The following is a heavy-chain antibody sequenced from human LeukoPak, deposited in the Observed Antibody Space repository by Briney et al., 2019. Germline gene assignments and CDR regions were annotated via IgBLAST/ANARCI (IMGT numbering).Heavy chain of an antibody. CDR1: GYTFTSYY. V-gene: IGHV1-46*01. D-gene: IGHD3-22*01. CDR3: ARERESSGYSSLDP. J-gene: IGHJ5*02. CDR2: VNPSGGST. Sequence: ASVKVSCKASGYTFTSYYIHWVRQAPGQGLEWMGIVNPSGGSTSYAQNFQGRVTVTRDTSTNTVYMELSSLRSGDTAVYYCARERESSGYSSLDPWGQGTLVTVSS.